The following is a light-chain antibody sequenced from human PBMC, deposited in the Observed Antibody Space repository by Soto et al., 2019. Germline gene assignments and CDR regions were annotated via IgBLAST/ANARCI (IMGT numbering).Light chain of an antibody. J-gene: IGLJ1*01. CDR2: EVY. CDR3: SSHAGYNNFYV. Sequence: SVLTQPPAASGSPGQSVTISCTGTSSDVGYYNYVSWFQQHPGKGPKLIIYEVYKRPSGVPDRFSGSKSGNTASLTVSGLQAEDEADYYCSSHAGYNNFYVFGTGTKVTVL. CDR1: SSDVGYYNY. V-gene: IGLV2-8*01.